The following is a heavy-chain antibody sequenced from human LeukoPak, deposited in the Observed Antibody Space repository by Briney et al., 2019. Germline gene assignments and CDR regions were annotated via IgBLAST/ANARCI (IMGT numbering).Heavy chain of an antibody. CDR1: GFTFSSYG. Sequence: PGRSLRLSCAASGFTFSSYGMHWVRQAPGKGLDGVAVICYVGSKKYYADSVKGRFTISRDNSKNTLYLQMNSLRAEDTAVYYCAGAEGWLQPLDYWGQGTLVTVSS. CDR2: ICYVGSKK. CDR3: AGAEGWLQPLDY. V-gene: IGHV3-33*01. J-gene: IGHJ4*02. D-gene: IGHD5-24*01.